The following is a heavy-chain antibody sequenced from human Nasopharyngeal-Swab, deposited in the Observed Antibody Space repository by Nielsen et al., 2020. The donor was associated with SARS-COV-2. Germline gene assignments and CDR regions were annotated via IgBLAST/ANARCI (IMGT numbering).Heavy chain of an antibody. CDR2: ISSSSSYI. Sequence: GEGREGVSSISSSSSYIYYADSVKGRFTISRDNAKNSLYPQMNSLRAEDTAVYYCARGRAMIVVVDPYGMDVWGQGTTVTVSS. CDR3: ARGRAMIVVVDPYGMDV. J-gene: IGHJ6*02. D-gene: IGHD3-22*01. V-gene: IGHV3-21*01.